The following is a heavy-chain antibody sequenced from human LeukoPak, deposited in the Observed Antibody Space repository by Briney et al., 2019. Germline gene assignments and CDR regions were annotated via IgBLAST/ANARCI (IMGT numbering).Heavy chain of an antibody. CDR3: ARHVGFITMVRGVINNNWFDP. J-gene: IGHJ5*02. CDR2: IYYSGST. CDR1: GGSISSSSYY. V-gene: IGHV4-39*01. Sequence: SETLSLTCTVSGGSISSSSYYWGWIRQPPGKGLEWIGSIYYSGSTYYNPSLKSRVTISVDTSKNQFSPKLSSVTAADTAVYYCARHVGFITMVRGVINNNWFDPWGQGTLVTVSS. D-gene: IGHD3-10*01.